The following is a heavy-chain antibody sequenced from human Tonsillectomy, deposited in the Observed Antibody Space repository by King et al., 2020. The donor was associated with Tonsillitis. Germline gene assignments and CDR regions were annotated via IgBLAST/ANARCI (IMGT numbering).Heavy chain of an antibody. Sequence: VQLVESGGGLVQPGGSLRLSCAASGFTVSSNYMSWVRQAPGKGLEWVSVIYSGGSTYYADSVKGRFTISRDNSKNTLYLQMNSLRAEDTAVYYCARGFVVVTAIPPGAFDIWGQGTMVTVSS. V-gene: IGHV3-66*01. D-gene: IGHD2-21*02. CDR1: GFTVSSNY. J-gene: IGHJ3*02. CDR3: ARGFVVVTAIPPGAFDI. CDR2: IYSGGST.